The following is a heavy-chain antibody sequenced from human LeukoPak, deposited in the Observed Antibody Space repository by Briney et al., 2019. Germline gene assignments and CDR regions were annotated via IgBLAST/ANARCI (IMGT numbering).Heavy chain of an antibody. CDR1: GFTFSTFA. V-gene: IGHV3-30*18. J-gene: IGHJ4*02. D-gene: IGHD3-22*01. CDR2: ISYDGNNK. CDR3: AKDRPYHYDTSGYYPDY. Sequence: GGSLRLSCAASGFTFSTFAMHWVRQAPGKGLDWMALISYDGNNKYYADSVKDRFTISRDNSKNTLYLQMNSLRAEDTAVYYCAKDRPYHYDTSGYYPDYWGQGTLVTVSS.